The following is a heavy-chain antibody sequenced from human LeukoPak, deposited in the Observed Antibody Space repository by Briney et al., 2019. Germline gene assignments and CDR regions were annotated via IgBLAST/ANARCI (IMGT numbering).Heavy chain of an antibody. D-gene: IGHD3-16*01. Sequence: ASVKVSCKASGYTFTRYDINWVRQATGQGLEWMGWMNPNSGNTGYAQKLRGRVTMTRNTSISTAYMELSSLRSEDTAVYYCARLRDDYIWGSYDSWGQGTLVTVSS. V-gene: IGHV1-8*01. CDR3: ARLRDDYIWGSYDS. CDR1: GYTFTRYD. J-gene: IGHJ5*02. CDR2: MNPNSGNT.